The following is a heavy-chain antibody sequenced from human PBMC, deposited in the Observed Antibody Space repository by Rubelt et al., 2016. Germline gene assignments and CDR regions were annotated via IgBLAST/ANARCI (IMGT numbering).Heavy chain of an antibody. Sequence: EVQLVQSGAEVKKPGESLRISCKGSGYNFTTYWISWVRQTPGKGLEWMGRIDPSDSYINYSPSLQGHVTNTADKSISTAYLQWSSLKASETAMYYCGRGNSWYPLWGQGTLVTVSS. J-gene: IGHJ4*02. V-gene: IGHV5-10-1*03. D-gene: IGHD6-13*01. CDR3: GRGNSWYPL. CDR1: GYNFTTYW. CDR2: IDPSDSYI.